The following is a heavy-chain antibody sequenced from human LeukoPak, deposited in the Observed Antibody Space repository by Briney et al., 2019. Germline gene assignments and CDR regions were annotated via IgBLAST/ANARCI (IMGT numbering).Heavy chain of an antibody. CDR2: LFYSGST. CDR3: ARGAYSNYLSVDY. CDR1: GGSIPSYY. V-gene: IGHV4-59*01. J-gene: IGHJ4*02. Sequence: PSETLSLTCAISGGSIPSYYWSWIRQTPGKGLEWVGYLFYSGSTNYNPSHKGRITMSIDTSKNEFSLKLRSVTAADTAVYYCARGAYSNYLSVDYWGQGILVTVSS. D-gene: IGHD4-11*01.